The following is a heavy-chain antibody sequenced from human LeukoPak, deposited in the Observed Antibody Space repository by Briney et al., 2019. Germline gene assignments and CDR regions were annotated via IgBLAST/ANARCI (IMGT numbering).Heavy chain of an antibody. Sequence: GGSLRLSCAASGFTFSNYAMNWVRQAPGKGLEWVSAISASGVSTYSADSVKGRFTISRDNSKNTLYLQMNSLRAEDTAVYYCARDRAVRGVRRPQDYYYGMDVWGQGTTVTVSS. CDR3: ARDRAVRGVRRPQDYYYGMDV. V-gene: IGHV3-23*01. CDR2: ISASGVST. D-gene: IGHD3-10*01. CDR1: GFTFSNYA. J-gene: IGHJ6*02.